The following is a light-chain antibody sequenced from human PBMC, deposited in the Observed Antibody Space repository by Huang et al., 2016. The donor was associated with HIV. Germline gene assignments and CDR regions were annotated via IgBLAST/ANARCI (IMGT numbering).Light chain of an antibody. CDR3: QQCNNWPPRIT. V-gene: IGKV3-15*01. Sequence: EIVMTQSPATLSVSPGERATLSCRASQSVSSNLAWYQQKPGQAPRLLIYGASTRATGIPARFIGSGSETEFTLTISSLQSEDFAVYYCQQCNNWPPRITFGQGTRLEIK. CDR1: QSVSSN. CDR2: GAS. J-gene: IGKJ5*01.